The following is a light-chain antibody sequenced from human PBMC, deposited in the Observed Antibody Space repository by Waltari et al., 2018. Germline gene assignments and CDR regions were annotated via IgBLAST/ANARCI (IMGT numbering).Light chain of an antibody. CDR2: WAS. Sequence: DIVMTQSPDSLAVSLGERATINCKSSQSVLYSSNNKNYLAWYQQKPGQPPKLLIYWASTRESGDPDRFSGSGSGTDFTLTISSLQAEDVAVYYCQQYYSTPPVTFGQGTKVEIK. J-gene: IGKJ1*01. CDR3: QQYYSTPPVT. CDR1: QSVLYSSNNKNY. V-gene: IGKV4-1*01.